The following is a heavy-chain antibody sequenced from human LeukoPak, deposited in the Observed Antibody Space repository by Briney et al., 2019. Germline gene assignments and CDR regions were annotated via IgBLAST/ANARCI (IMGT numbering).Heavy chain of an antibody. V-gene: IGHV3-23*01. D-gene: IGHD4-17*01. J-gene: IGHJ4*02. CDR3: ARSSNGDYYYYFDY. Sequence: GGSLRLSCAASGFTFSSYAMSWVRQAPGKGLEWVSAISGSGGSTYYADSVKGRFTISRDNSKNTLYLQMNSLRAEDTAVYYCARSSNGDYYYYFDYWGQGTLVTVSS. CDR1: GFTFSSYA. CDR2: ISGSGGST.